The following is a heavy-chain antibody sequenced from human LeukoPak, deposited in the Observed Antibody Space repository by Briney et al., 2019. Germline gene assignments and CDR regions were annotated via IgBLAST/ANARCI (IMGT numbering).Heavy chain of an antibody. D-gene: IGHD5-18*01. Sequence: ASVKVSCKASGYTFTSYAMHWVRQAPGQRLEWMGRINAGNGNTKYSQKFQGRVTITRDTSASTAYMELSSLRSEDTAVYYCARGGTQLWFDYWGQGTLVTVSS. CDR2: INAGNGNT. V-gene: IGHV1-3*01. J-gene: IGHJ5*01. CDR3: ARGGTQLWFDY. CDR1: GYTFTSYA.